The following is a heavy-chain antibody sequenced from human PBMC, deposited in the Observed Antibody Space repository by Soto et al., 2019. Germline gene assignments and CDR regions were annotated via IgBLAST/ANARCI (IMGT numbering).Heavy chain of an antibody. CDR1: GFTFSSYS. V-gene: IGHV3-21*01. CDR2: IRSSSSYI. J-gene: IGHJ3*02. Sequence: GGSLRLSCAASGFTFSSYSMNWVRQAPGKGLEWVSSIRSSSSYIYYADSVKGRFTISRDNAKNSLYLQMNSLRAEDTAVYYCARAHAFDIWGQGTMVTVSS. CDR3: ARAHAFDI.